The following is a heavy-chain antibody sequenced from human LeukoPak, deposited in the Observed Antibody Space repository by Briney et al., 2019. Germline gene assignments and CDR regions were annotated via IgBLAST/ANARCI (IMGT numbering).Heavy chain of an antibody. J-gene: IGHJ5*02. CDR1: GDSISSSSYY. Sequence: SETLSLTCTVSGDSISSSSYYWGRIRQPPGKGLEWIGSVYYSGSSYYNPSLKSRVSISVDTSKNQFSLKLSSVTAADTAVYYCARGVPSPRISWFDPWGQGTLVTVSS. V-gene: IGHV4-39*01. D-gene: IGHD1-1*01. CDR3: ARGVPSPRISWFDP. CDR2: VYYSGSS.